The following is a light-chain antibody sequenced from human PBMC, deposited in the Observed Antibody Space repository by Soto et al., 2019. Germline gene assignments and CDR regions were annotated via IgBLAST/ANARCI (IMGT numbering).Light chain of an antibody. J-gene: IGLJ3*02. CDR3: AAWDASLSGLV. Sequence: QSVLTQPPSASGTPGQRVTISCSGSTSNIGTNYVFWYQHLPGTAPTLLIYSNSQRPSGVPDRFSGSKSGTSVSLAISGLRSEDEGDYYCAAWDASLSGLVFGGGTKLTVL. CDR1: TSNIGTNY. V-gene: IGLV1-47*01. CDR2: SNS.